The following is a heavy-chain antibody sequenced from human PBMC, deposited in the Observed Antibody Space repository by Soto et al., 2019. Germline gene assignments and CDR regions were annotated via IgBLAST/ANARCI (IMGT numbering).Heavy chain of an antibody. Sequence: SLRLSCTASGFTFSTYWMSWVRQAPGKGLDWVANIEQDGSEIYYADSVKGRFTISRDNAKNSLYLQMNSLRAEDTAVYYCARYGLIRWFDPWGQGTLVTVSS. V-gene: IGHV3-7*04. CDR2: IEQDGSEI. D-gene: IGHD3-10*01. CDR3: ARYGLIRWFDP. CDR1: GFTFSTYW. J-gene: IGHJ5*02.